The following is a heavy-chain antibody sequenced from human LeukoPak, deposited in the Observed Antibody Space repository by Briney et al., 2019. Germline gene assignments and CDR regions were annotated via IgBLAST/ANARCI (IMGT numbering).Heavy chain of an antibody. J-gene: IGHJ6*02. CDR1: GLTFSSYW. V-gene: IGHV3-74*01. CDR3: VREETTVSHYGMDV. Sequence: GGSLRLSCAASGLTFSSYWMHWVRQAPEKGLVWVSRINSDGSRTDYADSVKGRFTISRDNAKNTLYLQMNSLRVEDTAVYYCVREETTVSHYGMDVWGQGTTVTVPS. CDR2: INSDGSRT. D-gene: IGHD4-17*01.